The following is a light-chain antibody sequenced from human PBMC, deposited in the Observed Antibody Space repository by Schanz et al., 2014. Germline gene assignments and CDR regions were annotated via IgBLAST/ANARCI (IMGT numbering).Light chain of an antibody. V-gene: IGKV3-20*01. Sequence: ETVLTQSPGTLSLSPGERATLSCRASQSVTNSYLAWYQQKPGQAPRLLIYGASTRATGIPDRFSGSGSGTDFTLTISRLEPEDFAVYYCQQCGSSPGTFGQGTKVEVK. CDR2: GAS. J-gene: IGKJ1*01. CDR3: QQCGSSPGT. CDR1: QSVTNSY.